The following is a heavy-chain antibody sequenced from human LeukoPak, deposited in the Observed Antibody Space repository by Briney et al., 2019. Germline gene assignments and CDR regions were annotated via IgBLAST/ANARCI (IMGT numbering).Heavy chain of an antibody. V-gene: IGHV1-2*02. D-gene: IGHD6-19*01. J-gene: IGHJ4*02. CDR3: ARVVDSSNRYYFDY. CDR1: GYTFTGYY. CDR2: INPDNGGT. Sequence: ASVKVSCKASGYTFTGYYMHWVRQAPGQGLVWMGWINPDNGGTAYAQKFQGRVTMTRDPSISTAYMELSRLRSDDTAVYYCARVVDSSNRYYFDYWGQGTLVTVSS.